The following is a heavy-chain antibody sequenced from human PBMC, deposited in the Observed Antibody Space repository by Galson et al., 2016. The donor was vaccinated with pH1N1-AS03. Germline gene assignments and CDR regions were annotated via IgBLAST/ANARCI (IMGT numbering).Heavy chain of an antibody. CDR2: IYLGGST. CDR1: GDSVNNNAYY. CDR3: ATVNWNVGVDY. V-gene: IGHV4-39*07. D-gene: IGHD1-20*01. J-gene: IGHJ4*02. Sequence: SETLSLTCTVSGDSVNNNAYYWGWIRQPPGKGLEWIGTIYLGGSTYYNPSLKSRVTVSRDVSKNQFSLKLTSVTAADTAVYYCATVNWNVGVDYWGQGALVTVSS.